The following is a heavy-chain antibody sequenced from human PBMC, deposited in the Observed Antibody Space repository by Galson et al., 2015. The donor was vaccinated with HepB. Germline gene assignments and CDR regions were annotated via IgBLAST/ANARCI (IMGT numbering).Heavy chain of an antibody. D-gene: IGHD1-7*01. V-gene: IGHV3-23*01. CDR2: ISGSGGST. J-gene: IGHJ3*02. Sequence: SLRLSCAASGFTFSSFAMSWVRQAPGKGLERVSVISGSGGSTHYADSVKGRFTISRDNAKNTLYLQMNSLRAEDTAVYYCARGRELLGFDIWGQGTVVIVSS. CDR3: ARGRELLGFDI. CDR1: GFTFSSFA.